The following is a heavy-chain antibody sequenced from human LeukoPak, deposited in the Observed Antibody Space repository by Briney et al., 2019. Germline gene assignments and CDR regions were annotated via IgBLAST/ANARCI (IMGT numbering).Heavy chain of an antibody. CDR2: ISYDGRKI. CDR3: VRESGWGLPHAFDL. CDR1: GFTFSSYP. Sequence: GGSLGLSCGASGFTFSSYPLHWVRQAPGKGLEWVTLISYDGRKIYYADSVKGRFTISRDNSKNTLYLQMDSLRAEDTAVYYCVRESGWGLPHAFDLWGQGTMATVSA. J-gene: IGHJ3*01. V-gene: IGHV3-30*04. D-gene: IGHD3-3*01.